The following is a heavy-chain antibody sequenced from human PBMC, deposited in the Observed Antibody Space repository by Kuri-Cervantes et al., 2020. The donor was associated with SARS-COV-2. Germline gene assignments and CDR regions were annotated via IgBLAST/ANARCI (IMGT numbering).Heavy chain of an antibody. CDR1: GISYSDHY. V-gene: IGHV3-72*01. CDR3: TSLQRIPLFEI. J-gene: IGHJ3*02. Sequence: SLKISYASSGISYSDHYMGWVRQAPGRGLGWVGLIRNKDGKYSTEYVASVRGRFTISRDDSKKSLYLQMNSLQTEDTAVYYCTSLQRIPLFEIWGQGTVVTVSS. CDR2: IRNKDGKYST.